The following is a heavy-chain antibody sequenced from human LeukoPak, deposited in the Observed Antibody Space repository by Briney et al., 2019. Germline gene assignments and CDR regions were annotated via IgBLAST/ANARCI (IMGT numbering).Heavy chain of an antibody. CDR3: AKDRLIVGVPAAMNWFDP. D-gene: IGHD2-2*01. Sequence: GGSLTLSCAASGFTFSSYAMRWVRQAPGKGLEWVSAISGSGGSTYYADSVKGRFTISSANSTNSMDLEMLSLGGEAADVCYCAKDRLIVGVPAAMNWFDPWGQGTLVTVSS. J-gene: IGHJ5*02. CDR1: GFTFSSYA. CDR2: ISGSGGST. V-gene: IGHV3-23*01.